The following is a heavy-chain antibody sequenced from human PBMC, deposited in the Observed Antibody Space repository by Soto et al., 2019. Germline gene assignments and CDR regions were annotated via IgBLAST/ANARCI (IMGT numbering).Heavy chain of an antibody. CDR3: AKDLIGGDCSGGSCYRGLGYYYMDV. J-gene: IGHJ6*03. CDR1: GFTFSSYG. D-gene: IGHD2-15*01. CDR2: ISYDGSNK. Sequence: GGSLRLSCAASGFTFSSYGMHWVRQAPGKGLEWVAVISYDGSNKYYADSVKGRFTISRDNSKNTLYLQMNSLRAEDTAVYYCAKDLIGGDCSGGSCYRGLGYYYMDVWGKGTTVTVSS. V-gene: IGHV3-30*18.